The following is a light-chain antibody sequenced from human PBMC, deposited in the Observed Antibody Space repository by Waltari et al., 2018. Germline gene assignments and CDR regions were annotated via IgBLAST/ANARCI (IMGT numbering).Light chain of an antibody. Sequence: QSVLTQPPSASGTPGQRVTISCSGSNSNTGSNTVNWYQQRPGTAPKLLIYGNNLRPAGVPGRFSRSKSGTLASLASCGLQSEDEAHYYCSSWGGSLAGVVFGGGTKLTVL. V-gene: IGLV1-44*01. CDR3: SSWGGSLAGVV. J-gene: IGLJ2*01. CDR2: GNN. CDR1: NSNTGSNT.